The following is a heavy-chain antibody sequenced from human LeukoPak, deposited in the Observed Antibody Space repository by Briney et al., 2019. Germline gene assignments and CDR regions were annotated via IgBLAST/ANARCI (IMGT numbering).Heavy chain of an antibody. V-gene: IGHV3-33*01. J-gene: IGHJ1*01. CDR2: IWFDGSNI. Sequence: QPGRSLRLSCAASGFNFSSYGMHWVRQAPGKGLEWVTSIWFDGSNIHYADSVKGRVIISRDNSKSALYLQMNSLRAEDTAVYYCARDPGYYDSSGYFPAYFQHWGQGTLVTVSS. D-gene: IGHD3-22*01. CDR3: ARDPGYYDSSGYFPAYFQH. CDR1: GFNFSSYG.